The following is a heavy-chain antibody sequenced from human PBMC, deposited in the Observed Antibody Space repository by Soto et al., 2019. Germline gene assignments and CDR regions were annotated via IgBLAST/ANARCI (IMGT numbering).Heavy chain of an antibody. CDR3: ARVRRGYYGSGSYYFDY. V-gene: IGHV3-53*01. CDR2: FYSGGRT. J-gene: IGHJ4*02. CDR1: GFIVSSNY. Sequence: GGSLRLSCAASGFIVSSNYMSWVRQAPGKGLEWVSVFYSGGRTYYAASVEGRFTISRDTSKNTLYLQMNGLRAEDTAVYYCARVRRGYYGSGSYYFDYWGRGTLVTVSS. D-gene: IGHD3-10*01.